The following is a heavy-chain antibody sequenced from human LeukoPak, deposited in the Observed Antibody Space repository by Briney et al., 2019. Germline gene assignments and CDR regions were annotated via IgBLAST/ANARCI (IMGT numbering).Heavy chain of an antibody. J-gene: IGHJ4*02. CDR2: IDAGNGKT. CDR3: ARGRWSATTASYYLDF. Sequence: ASVKVSCKASQYTFTDYAVHWVRQAPGQRLEWMRWIDAGNGKTKYSQSFQGRVTIIRDASATTAYMELSSLTSEDTAVYYCARGRWSATTASYYLDFWGQGTLVTVSS. D-gene: IGHD5-24*01. V-gene: IGHV1-3*01. CDR1: QYTFTDYA.